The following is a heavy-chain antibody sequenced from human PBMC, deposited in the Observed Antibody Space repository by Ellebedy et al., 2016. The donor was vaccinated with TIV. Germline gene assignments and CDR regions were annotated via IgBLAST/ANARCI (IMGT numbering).Heavy chain of an antibody. J-gene: IGHJ3*02. CDR2: INQDGSEK. CDR3: ATDGSYGDYLSPTHAFEN. V-gene: IGHV3-7*01. CDR1: GFSFRSYW. D-gene: IGHD4-17*01. Sequence: GGSLRLSCAVSGFSFRSYWMSWVRQAPGKGLEWVANINQDGSEKYYVDSVRGRFTISRDNAKNSLYLQMNSLRAEDTAVYYCATDGSYGDYLSPTHAFENWGQGTMVIVSS.